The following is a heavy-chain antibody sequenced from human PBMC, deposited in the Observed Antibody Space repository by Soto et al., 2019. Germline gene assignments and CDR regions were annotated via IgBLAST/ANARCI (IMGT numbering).Heavy chain of an antibody. CDR2: ISGSGGST. CDR3: AKVPYCSSTSCYVFDY. V-gene: IGHV3-23*01. Sequence: EVQLLESGGGLVQPGGSLRLSCAASGFTFSSYAMSWVRQAPGKGLEWVSAISGSGGSTYYVDSVKGRFTISRDNSKNTLYLQMNSLRAEDTAVYYCAKVPYCSSTSCYVFDYWGQGTLVTVSS. D-gene: IGHD2-2*01. J-gene: IGHJ4*02. CDR1: GFTFSSYA.